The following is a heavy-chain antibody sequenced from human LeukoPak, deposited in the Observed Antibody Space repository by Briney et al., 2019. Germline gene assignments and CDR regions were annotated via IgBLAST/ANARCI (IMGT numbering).Heavy chain of an antibody. D-gene: IGHD6-13*01. CDR3: ARAIADYDAFDI. Sequence: SETLSLTCTVSGGSMSSYYWSCIRQPPGKGLEWIGYIYYSGSTNYNPSLKSRVTISVDTSKNHFSLKLSSVTAADTAVYYCARAIADYDAFDIWGQGTKVTVSS. V-gene: IGHV4-59*01. CDR1: GGSMSSYY. CDR2: IYYSGST. J-gene: IGHJ3*02.